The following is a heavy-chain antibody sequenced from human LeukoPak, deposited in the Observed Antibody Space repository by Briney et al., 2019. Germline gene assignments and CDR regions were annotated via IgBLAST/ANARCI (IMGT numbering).Heavy chain of an antibody. J-gene: IGHJ3*02. V-gene: IGHV3-48*03. CDR1: GFTFSGYD. CDR2: ISSSGSSI. Sequence: PGGSLRLSCAASGFTFSGYDMSWVRQARGKGLEWVSYISSSGSSIYYADSLTGRFTISRDNAKNSLYLQMNSRRAEDTAVYYCARVAGDGYVAFDIWGQGTMVTVSS. D-gene: IGHD5-24*01. CDR3: ARVAGDGYVAFDI.